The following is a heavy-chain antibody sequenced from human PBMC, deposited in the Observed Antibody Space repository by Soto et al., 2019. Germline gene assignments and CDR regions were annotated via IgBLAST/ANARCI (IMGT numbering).Heavy chain of an antibody. D-gene: IGHD6-13*01. CDR1: GGSISSYY. V-gene: IGHV4-59*08. CDR3: ARQPLSIAARGYYYYMDV. J-gene: IGHJ6*03. Sequence: SGTLSLTCTVSGGSISSYYWSWIRQPPEKGLEWIGYIYYSGSTNYNPSLKSRVTISVDTSKNQFSLKLSSVTAADTAVYYCARQPLSIAARGYYYYMDVWGKGTTVTVSS. CDR2: IYYSGST.